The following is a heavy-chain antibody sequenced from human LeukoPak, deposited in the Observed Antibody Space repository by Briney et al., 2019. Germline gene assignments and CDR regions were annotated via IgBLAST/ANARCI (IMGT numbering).Heavy chain of an antibody. V-gene: IGHV3-23*01. CDR1: GFTFSNYG. CDR3: ARSGDGNWFDP. J-gene: IGHJ5*02. CDR2: ISGTGGTT. Sequence: GGSLRLSCAASGFTFSNYGMNWVRQAPGKGLEWVSRISGTGGTTFYADSVKGRFTISRDNSKNTLYLQMNSLRAEDTAVYYCARSGDGNWFDPWGQGTLVTVSS. D-gene: IGHD4-17*01.